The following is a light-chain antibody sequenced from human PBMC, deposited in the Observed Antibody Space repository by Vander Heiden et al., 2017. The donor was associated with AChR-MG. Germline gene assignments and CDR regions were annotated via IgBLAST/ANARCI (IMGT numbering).Light chain of an antibody. Sequence: QSVLTQPPSVSGALGPRVTISCTGSTSSIGAGHDVPWYQHLPGTAPRLLIYGNSNRPSGVPDRFSGSKSGTSASLVITGLQAEDEADYYCQSYDSSLSGRVFGGGTKLTVL. J-gene: IGLJ3*02. CDR3: QSYDSSLSGRV. CDR2: GNS. CDR1: TSSIGAGHD. V-gene: IGLV1-40*01.